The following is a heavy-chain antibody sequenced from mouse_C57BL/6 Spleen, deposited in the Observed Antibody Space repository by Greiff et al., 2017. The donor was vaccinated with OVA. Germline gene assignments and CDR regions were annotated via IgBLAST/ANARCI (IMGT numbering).Heavy chain of an antibody. D-gene: IGHD1-1*01. J-gene: IGHJ1*03. CDR3: ARGGYGSSYHGYFDV. CDR2: INPSNGGT. Sequence: QVQLQQPGTELVKPGASVKLSCKASGYTFTSYWMHWVKQRPGQGLEWIGNINPSNGGTNYNEKFKSKATLTVDKSSSTAYMQLSSLTSEDSAVYYGARGGYGSSYHGYFDVWGTGTTVTVSS. CDR1: GYTFTSYW. V-gene: IGHV1-53*01.